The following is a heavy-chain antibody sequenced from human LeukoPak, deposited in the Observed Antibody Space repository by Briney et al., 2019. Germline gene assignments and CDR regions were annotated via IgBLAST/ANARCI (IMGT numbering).Heavy chain of an antibody. CDR1: RFIFSNYA. J-gene: IGHJ4*02. CDR2: ITGSGDST. Sequence: PGGSLRLSCAASRFIFSNYAMNWVRQAPGKGLEWVSVITGSGDSTYYADSVKGRFTISRDNSKNTLYLQMNSLRAEDAAVYYCATYRQVLLPFESWGQGTLVTVSS. CDR3: ATYRQVLLPFES. V-gene: IGHV3-23*01. D-gene: IGHD2-8*02.